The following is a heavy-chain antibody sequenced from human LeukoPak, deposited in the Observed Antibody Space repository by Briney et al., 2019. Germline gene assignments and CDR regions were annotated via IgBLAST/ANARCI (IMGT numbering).Heavy chain of an antibody. J-gene: IGHJ4*02. D-gene: IGHD6-6*01. Sequence: TGGSLRLSCAASGFTFSSFEMNWVRQAPGKGLEWVSYISSSGSTIYYADSVKGRFTISRDNSKNTVYLQMNSLRAEDTAVYYCARQERYSSSFMGFDYWGQGTLVTVSS. V-gene: IGHV3-48*03. CDR3: ARQERYSSSFMGFDY. CDR2: ISSSGSTI. CDR1: GFTFSSFE.